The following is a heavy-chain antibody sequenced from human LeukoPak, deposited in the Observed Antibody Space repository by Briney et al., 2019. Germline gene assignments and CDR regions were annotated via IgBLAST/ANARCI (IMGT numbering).Heavy chain of an antibody. D-gene: IGHD6-6*01. CDR3: ARGLYSSSSYDY. V-gene: IGHV4-38-2*02. Sequence: SETLSLTCTVSGYSISSSYYWGWIRQPPGKGLEGFGSIYHSWSTYYNPSPKSRVTISVDTSKNQFSLRLSSVTAADTAVYYCARGLYSSSSYDYWGQGTLVTVSS. CDR1: GYSISSSYY. J-gene: IGHJ4*02. CDR2: IYHSWST.